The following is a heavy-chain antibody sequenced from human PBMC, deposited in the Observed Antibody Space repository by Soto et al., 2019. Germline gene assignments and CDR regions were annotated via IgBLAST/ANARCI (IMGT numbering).Heavy chain of an antibody. CDR3: AKYFPDDYGDYYYYYYGMDV. CDR1: GFTFSSYA. V-gene: IGHV3-23*01. CDR2: ISGSGGST. Sequence: GGSLRLSCAASGFTFSSYAMSWVRQAPGKGLEWVSAISGSGGSTYYADSVKCRFTISRDNSKNTLYLQMNSLRAEDTAVYYCAKYFPDDYGDYYYYYYGMDVWGQGTMVTVSS. D-gene: IGHD4-17*01. J-gene: IGHJ6*02.